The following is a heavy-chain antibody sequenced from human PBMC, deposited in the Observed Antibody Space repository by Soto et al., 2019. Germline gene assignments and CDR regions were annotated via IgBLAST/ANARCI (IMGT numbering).Heavy chain of an antibody. CDR2: IYYSGST. D-gene: IGHD3-22*01. CDR3: ARDHYYDSSGYYHDAFDI. CDR1: GGSISSGDYY. J-gene: IGHJ3*02. Sequence: SLTCTVSGGSISSGDYYWSWIRQPPGKGLEWIGYIYYSGSTYYNPSLKSRITISVDTSKNQFSLKLSSVTAADTAVYYCARDHYYDSSGYYHDAFDIWGQGTMVTVSS. V-gene: IGHV4-30-4*01.